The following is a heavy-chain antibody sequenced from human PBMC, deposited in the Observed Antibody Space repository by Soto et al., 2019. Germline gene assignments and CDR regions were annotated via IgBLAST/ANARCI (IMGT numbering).Heavy chain of an antibody. V-gene: IGHV4-59*01. J-gene: IGHJ5*02. D-gene: IGHD3-10*01. CDR1: GGSISSYY. CDR2: IYYSGST. CDR3: ARELGSRVPRVNWFDP. Sequence: PSETLSLTCTVSGGSISSYYWSWIRQPPGKGLEWIGYIYYSGSTNYNPSLKSRVTISVDTSKNQFSLKLSSVTAADTAVYYCARELGSRVPRVNWFDPWGQGTLVTVSS.